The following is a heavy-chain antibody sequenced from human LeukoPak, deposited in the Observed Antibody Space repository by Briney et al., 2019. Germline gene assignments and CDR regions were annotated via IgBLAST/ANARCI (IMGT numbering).Heavy chain of an antibody. CDR3: AKDLSGYDWGFDY. CDR2: IYYSGST. J-gene: IGHJ4*02. Sequence: SETLSLTCTVSGGSISSSSYYWGWIRQPPGKGLEWIGSIYYSGSTYYNPSLKSRVTISVDTSKNQFSLKLSSVTAADTAVYYCAKDLSGYDWGFDYWGQGTLVTVSS. D-gene: IGHD5-12*01. V-gene: IGHV4-39*07. CDR1: GGSISSSSYY.